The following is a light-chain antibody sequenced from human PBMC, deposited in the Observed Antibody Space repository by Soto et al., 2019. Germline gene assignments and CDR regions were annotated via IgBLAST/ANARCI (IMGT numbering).Light chain of an antibody. Sequence: QSVLTQTASASGTPGQTVTISCSGSRANIGNNAVSWYQQVPGTAPKLLIYNNNKRPSGVPDRFSGSKSGTSASLAISGLQSEDEADYYCATWDDSLNARGVFGGGTKLTVL. V-gene: IGLV1-44*01. J-gene: IGLJ3*02. CDR1: RANIGNNA. CDR3: ATWDDSLNARGV. CDR2: NNN.